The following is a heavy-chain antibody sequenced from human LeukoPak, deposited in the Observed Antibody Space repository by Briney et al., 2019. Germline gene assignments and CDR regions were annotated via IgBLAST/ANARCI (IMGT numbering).Heavy chain of an antibody. CDR2: ISGSSDST. V-gene: IGHV3-23*01. Sequence: GGSLRLSCAASGFTFSSYAMSWVRQAPGKGLGWVSGISGSSDSTYYADSVKGRFTISRDNSKNTLYLQMNSLRAEDTAVYYCAKVSELPSLASWGQGTLVTVSS. D-gene: IGHD5-12*01. J-gene: IGHJ4*02. CDR3: AKVSELPSLAS. CDR1: GFTFSSYA.